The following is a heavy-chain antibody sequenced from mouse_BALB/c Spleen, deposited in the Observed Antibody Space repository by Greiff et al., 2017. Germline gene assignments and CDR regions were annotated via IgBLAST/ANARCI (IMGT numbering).Heavy chain of an antibody. J-gene: IGHJ1*01. Sequence: EVKLVESGGGLVQPGGSLKLSCAASGFTFSSYGMSWVRQTPDKRLELVATINSNGGSTYYPDSVKGRFTISRDNAKNTLYLQMSSLKSEDTAMYYCAGDPGSRRWYFDVWGAGTTVTVSA. V-gene: IGHV5-6-3*01. CDR2: INSNGGST. CDR3: AGDPGSRRWYFDV. D-gene: IGHD1-1*01. CDR1: GFTFSSYG.